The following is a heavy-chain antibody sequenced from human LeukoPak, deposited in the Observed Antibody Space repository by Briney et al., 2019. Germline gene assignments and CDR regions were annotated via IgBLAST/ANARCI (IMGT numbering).Heavy chain of an antibody. Sequence: GGSLRLSCAASGFTFSSYAVSWVRQAPGKGLEWVSVISGSGGSTYYADSVKGRFTISRDNSKNTVYLQMNSLRAEDAALYYCAKGYGSSVYASFDWWGQGTLVTVSS. CDR1: GFTFSSYA. D-gene: IGHD3-22*01. CDR3: AKGYGSSVYASFDW. V-gene: IGHV3-23*01. J-gene: IGHJ4*02. CDR2: ISGSGGST.